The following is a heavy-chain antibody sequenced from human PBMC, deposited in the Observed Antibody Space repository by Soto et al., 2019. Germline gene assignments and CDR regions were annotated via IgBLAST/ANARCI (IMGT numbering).Heavy chain of an antibody. J-gene: IGHJ4*02. Sequence: EVQLVESGGGLVQPGGSLRLSCAASGFTFSSYWMSWVRQAPGKGLEWVANIKQDGSEKYYVDSVKGRFTISRDNAKNSLYLQMNSLRAEDTAVYYCAREGGGYDILTGYYVDYWGQGTLVTVSS. CDR3: AREGGGYDILTGYYVDY. D-gene: IGHD3-9*01. V-gene: IGHV3-7*01. CDR2: IKQDGSEK. CDR1: GFTFSSYW.